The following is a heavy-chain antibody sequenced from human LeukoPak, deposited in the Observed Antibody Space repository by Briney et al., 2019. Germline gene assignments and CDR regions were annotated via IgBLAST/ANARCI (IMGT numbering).Heavy chain of an antibody. D-gene: IGHD1-14*01. CDR1: GGSISSSSYY. CDR3: ARHSVYKDPPFDP. J-gene: IGHJ5*02. V-gene: IGHV4-39*01. Sequence: SGTLSLTCTVSGGSISSSSYYWGWIRQPPGKGQEWIGSIYYSGSTYYNPSLKSRVTISVDTSKNQLSLKLSSVTAADTAVYYCARHSVYKDPPFDPWGQGTLVTVSS. CDR2: IYYSGST.